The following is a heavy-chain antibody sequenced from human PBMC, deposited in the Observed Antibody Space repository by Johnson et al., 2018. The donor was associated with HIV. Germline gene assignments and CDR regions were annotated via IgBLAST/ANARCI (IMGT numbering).Heavy chain of an antibody. J-gene: IGHJ3*02. CDR3: AKDASTLGGDAFDI. D-gene: IGHD3-16*01. Sequence: VLLAESGGGLVKPGGSLRLSCAASGFTFDDYGMSWVRQAPGKGLEWVSGFSWNRGSIGYADSVKGRFPISRDNAKNSLYLQMNSLRAEDTALYYCAKDASTLGGDAFDIWGQGTMVTVSS. V-gene: IGHV3-9*01. CDR2: FSWNRGSI. CDR1: GFTFDDYG.